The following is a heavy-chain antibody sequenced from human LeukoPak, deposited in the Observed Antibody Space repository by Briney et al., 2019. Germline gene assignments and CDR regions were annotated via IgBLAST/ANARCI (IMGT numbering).Heavy chain of an antibody. CDR2: IYYSGST. Sequence: SETLSLTCTVSGGSISSGGYYWSWIRQHPGKGLVWVGYIYYSGSTYDDPALKRRVIISVHSSKNQFSLKLSSVTAADTAVYYCARAAARPAYDYWGQGTLVTVSS. CDR3: ARAAARPAYDY. D-gene: IGHD6-6*01. J-gene: IGHJ4*02. V-gene: IGHV4-31*03. CDR1: GGSISSGGYY.